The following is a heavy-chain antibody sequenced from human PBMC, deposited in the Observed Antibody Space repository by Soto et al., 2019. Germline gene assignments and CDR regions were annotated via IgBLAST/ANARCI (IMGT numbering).Heavy chain of an antibody. Sequence: EVQLLESGGGLVQPGESLRLSCVASGFTFSSYAMSWVRQAPGKGLEWVSGIAASDGSTYFADSVKGRFTISRDNSKNTXXLQMNSLRAEDTAVYYCAKDYPGPIVVAGTDYFDYWGQGTLVTVSS. J-gene: IGHJ4*02. V-gene: IGHV3-23*01. D-gene: IGHD6-19*01. CDR3: AKDYPGPIVVAGTDYFDY. CDR2: IAASDGST. CDR1: GFTFSSYA.